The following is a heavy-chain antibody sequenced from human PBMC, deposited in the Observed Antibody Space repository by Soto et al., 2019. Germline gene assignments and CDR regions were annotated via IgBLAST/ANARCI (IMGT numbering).Heavy chain of an antibody. CDR3: ASGIDP. J-gene: IGHJ5*02. Sequence: EAQLVESGGDLVQPGGSLRLSCAASGFMFSDSWMNWVRQAPGKGLEWVANIKPDGSETAYVDSVKGRSTISKDNAKKFRYIHMNRRIVDDTAEYYCASGIDPWGKRTRVTVSS. CDR2: IKPDGSET. CDR1: GFMFSDSW. V-gene: IGHV3-7*03.